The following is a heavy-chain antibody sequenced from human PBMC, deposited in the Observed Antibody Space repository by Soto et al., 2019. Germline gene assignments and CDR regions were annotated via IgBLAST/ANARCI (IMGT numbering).Heavy chain of an antibody. Sequence: QVQLQQWGAGLLKPSETLSLTCAVYGGSFSGYYWSWIRQPPGKGLEWIGEINHSGSTNYNPSLMSRVIISVDTSKNQFSLKLSSVTAADTAVYYCARDDYGDYPDYYYGMDVWGQGTTVTVSS. CDR2: INHSGST. CDR3: ARDDYGDYPDYYYGMDV. CDR1: GGSFSGYY. D-gene: IGHD4-17*01. V-gene: IGHV4-34*01. J-gene: IGHJ6*02.